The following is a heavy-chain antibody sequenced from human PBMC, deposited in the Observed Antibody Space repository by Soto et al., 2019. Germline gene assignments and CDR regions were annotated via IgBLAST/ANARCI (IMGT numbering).Heavy chain of an antibody. J-gene: IGHJ4*02. D-gene: IGHD4-17*01. CDR2: IIPIFGTA. Sequence: SVKVSCKASGGTFSSYAISWVRQAPGQGLEWMGGIIPIFGTANYAQKFQGRVTITADESTSTAYMELSSLRSEDTAVYYCAADRTPPYGDYDYWGQGTLVTVPQ. CDR3: AADRTPPYGDYDY. CDR1: GGTFSSYA. V-gene: IGHV1-69*13.